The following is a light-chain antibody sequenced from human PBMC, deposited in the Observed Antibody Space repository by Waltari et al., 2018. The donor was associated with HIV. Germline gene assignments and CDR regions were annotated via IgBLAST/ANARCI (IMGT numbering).Light chain of an antibody. V-gene: IGKV3-11*01. Sequence: DIVLTQSPATLSLSPGERATLSCRASQSVSDHLAWYQQKPGQAPRLRIYDASSRATGIPARFSGSGSGTDFTLTISSLEPEDFAVYYCQQRTNWIFGGGTKVEIK. CDR1: QSVSDH. J-gene: IGKJ4*01. CDR3: QQRTNWI. CDR2: DAS.